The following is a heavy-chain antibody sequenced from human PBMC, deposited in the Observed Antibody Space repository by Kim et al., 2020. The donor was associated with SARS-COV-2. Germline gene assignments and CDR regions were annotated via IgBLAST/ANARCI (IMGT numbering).Heavy chain of an antibody. CDR2: IRNKARGYST. J-gene: IGHJ1*01. D-gene: IGHD2-15*01. V-gene: IGHV3-72*01. CDR3: TKPSGGRPAI. Sequence: GGSLRLSCGASGFSFSDHYMDWVRQAPGKGLEWVGRIRNKARGYSTDYAASVKGRFTVSRDDSKNLVYLQMNSLKTDDTAVYYCTKPSGGRPAIWGQGTL. CDR1: GFSFSDHY.